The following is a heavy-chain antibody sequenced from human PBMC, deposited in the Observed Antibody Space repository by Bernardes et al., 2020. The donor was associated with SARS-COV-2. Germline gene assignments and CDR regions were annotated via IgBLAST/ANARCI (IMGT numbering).Heavy chain of an antibody. V-gene: IGHV1-18*01. CDR3: ARDCSTTCYYGVDS. J-gene: IGHJ4*02. Sequence: ASVKVSCKASGYTFTSYGISWVRQAPGQGLEWMGWISAYNGNTDYAQRLQGRVTMTTDTSTSTAYMELRSLRSDDTAVYFCARDCSTTCYYGVDSWGQGTLVTVSS. D-gene: IGHD2-2*01. CDR1: GYTFTSYG. CDR2: ISAYNGNT.